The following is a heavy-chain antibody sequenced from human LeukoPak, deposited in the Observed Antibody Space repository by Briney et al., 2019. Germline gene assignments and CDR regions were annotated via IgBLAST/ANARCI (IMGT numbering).Heavy chain of an antibody. Sequence: SGPTLVKPPQTLTLTRTFSGFSLSTSGVGVGWIRQPPGKALEWLALIYWDDDKRYSPSLKSRLTITKDTSKNQVVLTMTNMDPVDTATYYCAHRRTETLRYFDWYFDYWGQGTLVTVSS. CDR2: IYWDDDK. CDR3: AHRRTETLRYFDWYFDY. J-gene: IGHJ4*02. CDR1: GFSLSTSGVG. D-gene: IGHD3-9*01. V-gene: IGHV2-5*02.